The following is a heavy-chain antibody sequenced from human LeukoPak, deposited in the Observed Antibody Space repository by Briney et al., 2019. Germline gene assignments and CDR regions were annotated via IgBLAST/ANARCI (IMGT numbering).Heavy chain of an antibody. CDR3: ARASSSWSLSIDY. CDR2: IYYSGST. Sequence: PSETLSLTCTVSGGPISRYYWSWIRQPPGKALEWIGYIYYSGSTNYNPSLKSRVTISVDTSKNQFSLKLSSVTAADTAVYYCARASSSWSLSIDYWGQGTLVTVSS. CDR1: GGPISRYY. D-gene: IGHD6-13*01. J-gene: IGHJ4*02. V-gene: IGHV4-59*01.